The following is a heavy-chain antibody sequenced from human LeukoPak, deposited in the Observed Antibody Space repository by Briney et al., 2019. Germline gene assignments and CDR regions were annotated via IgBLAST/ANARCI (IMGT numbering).Heavy chain of an antibody. D-gene: IGHD3-16*01. J-gene: IGHJ4*02. CDR2: IKPDSGDT. V-gene: IGHV1-2*02. CDR3: AREGMRGNSFDY. CDR1: GYTFGDSY. Sequence: GASVKVSCEALGYTFGDSYIHWARQAPGQGLVWMGWIKPDSGDTRYAQKFQGRVTMTRDTSISTAYMELSTLTSDDTAVYYCAREGMRGNSFDYWGQGTLVTVSS.